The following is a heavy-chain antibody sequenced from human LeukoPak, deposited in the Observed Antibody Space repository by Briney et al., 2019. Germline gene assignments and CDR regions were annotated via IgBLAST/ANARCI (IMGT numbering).Heavy chain of an antibody. J-gene: IGHJ6*02. V-gene: IGHV1-69*04. CDR2: IIPILGIA. Sequence: SVKVSCKASGYTFTSYGISWVRQAPGQGLEWMGRIIPILGIANYAQKFQGRVTITADKSTSTAYMELSSLRSEDTAVYYCATRPRAGYNQGLYYGMDVWGQGTTVTVSS. CDR1: GYTFTSYG. CDR3: ATRPRAGYNQGLYYGMDV. D-gene: IGHD5-24*01.